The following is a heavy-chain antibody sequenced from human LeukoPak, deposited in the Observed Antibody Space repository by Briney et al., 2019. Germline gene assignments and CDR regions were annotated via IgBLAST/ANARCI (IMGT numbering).Heavy chain of an antibody. J-gene: IGHJ4*02. Sequence: SETLSLTCTVSGGTISSGDYYWSWIRQPPGKGLEWIGCIYYSGSTYYNPSLKRRVTISVDTSKNQFSLKLSSVTAADTAVYYCARSEWELRDFDYWGQGTLVTVSS. CDR3: ARSEWELRDFDY. CDR1: GGTISSGDYY. CDR2: IYYSGST. V-gene: IGHV4-30-4*01. D-gene: IGHD1-26*01.